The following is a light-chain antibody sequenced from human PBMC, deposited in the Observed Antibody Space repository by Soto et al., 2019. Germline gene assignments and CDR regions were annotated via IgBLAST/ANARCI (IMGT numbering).Light chain of an antibody. J-gene: IGLJ1*01. CDR2: EVI. CDR1: SSDVGGYDY. CDR3: SSYTSDSTHV. Sequence: QSALTQPASVSGSPGQSITISCIGTSSDVGGYDYVSWYQQNPGKAPKLIIYEVINRPSGVSSRFSGSKSGNTASLTISGLQAEDEADYYSSSYTSDSTHVFGSGTKLTVL. V-gene: IGLV2-14*01.